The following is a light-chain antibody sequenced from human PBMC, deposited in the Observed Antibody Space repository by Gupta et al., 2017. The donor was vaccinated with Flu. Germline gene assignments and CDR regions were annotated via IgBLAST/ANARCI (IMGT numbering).Light chain of an antibody. Sequence: VGGNNYVSGYHQYPGNHLRLVIDEGKTGPSGVPAGFSGSNSGNTASLTVAGRQAEDEDDYYCCADGSSDVFGTGTKVTVL. J-gene: IGLJ1*01. V-gene: IGLV2-11*03. CDR2: EGK. CDR1: VGGNNY. CDR3: CADGSSDV.